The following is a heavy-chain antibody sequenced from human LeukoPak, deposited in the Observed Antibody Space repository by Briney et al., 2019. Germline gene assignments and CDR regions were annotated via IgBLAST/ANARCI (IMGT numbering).Heavy chain of an antibody. CDR2: IIPIFGTA. J-gene: IGHJ4*02. Sequence: ASVKVSCKASGGTFSSYAISWVRQAPGQGLEWMGGIIPIFGTANYAQKFQGRVTITTDESTSTAYMELGSLRSEDTAVYYCARSGGKEVAGTDIDYWGQGTLVTVSS. D-gene: IGHD6-19*01. CDR1: GGTFSSYA. CDR3: ARSGGKEVAGTDIDY. V-gene: IGHV1-69*05.